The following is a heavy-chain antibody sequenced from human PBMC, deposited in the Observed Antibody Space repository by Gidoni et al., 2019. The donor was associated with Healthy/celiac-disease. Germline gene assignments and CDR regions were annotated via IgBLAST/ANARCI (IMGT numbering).Heavy chain of an antibody. J-gene: IGHJ6*02. CDR1: GFTFSSYA. D-gene: IGHD3-16*01. CDR2: ISGSGGST. Sequence: EVQLVESGGGLVQPGGSLRLSCAASGFTFSSYAMSWVRQAPGKGLEWVSAISGSGGSTYYADSVKGRFTISRDNSKNTLYLQMNSLSTLPYYYYGMDVWGQGTTVTVSS. CDR3: DV. V-gene: IGHV3-23*04.